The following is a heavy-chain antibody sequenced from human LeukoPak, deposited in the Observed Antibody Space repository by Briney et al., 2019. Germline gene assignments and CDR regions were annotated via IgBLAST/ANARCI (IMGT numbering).Heavy chain of an antibody. V-gene: IGHV3-23*01. J-gene: IGHJ4*02. D-gene: IGHD3-9*01. CDR3: AKESYYDILTGTNFDY. CDR1: GFIFSSYA. CDR2: ISGSGGST. Sequence: GGSLRLSCAASGFIFSSYAMSWVRQAPGKGLEWVSAISGSGGSTYYADSVKGRFTISRDNSKNTLYLQMNSLRAEDTAVYYCAKESYYDILTGTNFDYWGQGTLVTVSS.